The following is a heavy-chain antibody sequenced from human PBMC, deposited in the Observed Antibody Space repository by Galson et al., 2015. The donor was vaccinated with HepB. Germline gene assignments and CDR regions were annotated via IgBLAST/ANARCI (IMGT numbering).Heavy chain of an antibody. J-gene: IGHJ3*02. D-gene: IGHD3-3*01. V-gene: IGHV1-2*06. CDR1: GYTFTGYY. Sequence: SVKVSCKASGYTFTGYYMHWVRQAPGQGLEWMGRINPNSGGTNYAQKFQGRVTMTRDTSISTAYMELSRLRSDDTAVYYCATITIFGVVITDDAFDIWGQGTMVTVSS. CDR3: ATITIFGVVITDDAFDI. CDR2: INPNSGGT.